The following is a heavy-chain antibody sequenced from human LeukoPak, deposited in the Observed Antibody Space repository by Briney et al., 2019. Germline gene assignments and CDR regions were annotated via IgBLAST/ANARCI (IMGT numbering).Heavy chain of an antibody. V-gene: IGHV4-34*01. CDR3: ARGAWRRYGSGSPKNWFDP. CDR2: INHSGST. J-gene: IGHJ5*02. D-gene: IGHD3-10*01. Sequence: SETLSLTCAVYGGSFSGYYWSWIRQPPGKGLEWIGEINHSGSTNYNPSLKSRVTISVDTSKNQFSLKLSSVTAADTAVYYCARGAWRRYGSGSPKNWFDPWGQGTLVTVSS. CDR1: GGSFSGYY.